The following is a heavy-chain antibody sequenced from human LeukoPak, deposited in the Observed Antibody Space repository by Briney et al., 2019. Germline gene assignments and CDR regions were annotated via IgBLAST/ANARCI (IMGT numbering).Heavy chain of an antibody. CDR3: ARASSGWANNAFDI. V-gene: IGHV3-48*03. J-gene: IGHJ3*02. CDR2: ISSSGSTI. D-gene: IGHD6-19*01. Sequence: GGSLRLSCAASGFTFSSYEMNWVRQAPGKGLEWVSYISSSGSTIYYADSVKGRFTISRDNAKNSLYLQMNSLRAEDTAVYYCARASSGWANNAFDISGQGTMVTVSS. CDR1: GFTFSSYE.